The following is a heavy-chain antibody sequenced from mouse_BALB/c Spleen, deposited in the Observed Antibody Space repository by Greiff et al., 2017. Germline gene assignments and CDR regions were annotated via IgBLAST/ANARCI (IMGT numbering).Heavy chain of an antibody. CDR1: GFTFSSYT. CDR3: TRYDCYGYGFAY. V-gene: IGHV5-6-4*01. D-gene: IGHD2-2*01. J-gene: IGHJ3*01. CDR2: ISSGGSYT. Sequence: DVLLVESGGGLVKPGGSLKLSCAASGFTFSSYTMSWVRQTPEKRLEWVATISSGGSYTYYPDSVKGRFTISRDNAKNTLYLQMSSLKSEDTAMYYCTRYDCYGYGFAYWGQGTLVTVSA.